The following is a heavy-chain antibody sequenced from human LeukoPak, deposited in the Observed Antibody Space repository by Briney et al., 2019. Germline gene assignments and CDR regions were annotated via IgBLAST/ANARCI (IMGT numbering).Heavy chain of an antibody. CDR3: AKGDYVVY. V-gene: IGHV3-23*01. Sequence: HPGGSLRLSCAASEFDLSTHAMTWVRQAPGKGLEWVSAISISGTKTYYADSVKGRFTISRDNSKNTLYLQMNSLRAEDTAVYYCAKGDYVVYWGQGTLVTVSS. CDR1: EFDLSTHA. CDR2: ISISGTKT. J-gene: IGHJ4*02.